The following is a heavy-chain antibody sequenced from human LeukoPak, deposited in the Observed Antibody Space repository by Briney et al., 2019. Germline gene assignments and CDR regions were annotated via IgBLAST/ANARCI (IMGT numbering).Heavy chain of an antibody. V-gene: IGHV3-23*01. CDR2: ISGSGGST. J-gene: IGHJ4*02. D-gene: IGHD3-22*01. CDR3: AKEYYYDSSGYPFDY. CDR1: GFTFSSYA. Sequence: GSLRLSCAASGFTFSSYAMSWVRQAPGKGLEWVSAISGSGGSTYYADSVKGRFTISRDNSKSTLYLQMNSLRAEDTAVYYCAKEYYYDSSGYPFDYWGQGTLVTVSS.